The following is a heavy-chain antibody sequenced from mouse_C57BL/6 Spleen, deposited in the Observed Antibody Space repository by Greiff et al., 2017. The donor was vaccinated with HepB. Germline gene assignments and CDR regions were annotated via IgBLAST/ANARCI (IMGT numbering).Heavy chain of an antibody. CDR3: ARAGSSGGFAY. CDR1: GYSITSGYY. V-gene: IGHV3-6*01. J-gene: IGHJ3*01. D-gene: IGHD1-1*01. Sequence: EVKLVESGPGLVKPSQSLSLTCSVTGYSITSGYYWNWIRQFPGNKLEWMGYISYDGSNNYNPSLKNRISITRDTSKNQFFLKLNSVTTEDTATYYCARAGSSGGFAYWGQGTLVTVSA. CDR2: ISYDGSN.